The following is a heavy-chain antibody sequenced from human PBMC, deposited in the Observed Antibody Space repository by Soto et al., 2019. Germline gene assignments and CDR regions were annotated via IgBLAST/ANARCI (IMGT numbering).Heavy chain of an antibody. CDR1: GGTFSSYA. CDR3: ATVVNDAFDI. CDR2: IIPIFGTA. Sequence: SVKVSCKASGGTFSSYAISWVRQAPGQGLEWMGGIIPIFGTANYAQKFQGRVTITADKSTSTDYMELSSLRSEDTAVYYCATVVNDAFDIWGQGTMVTVSS. V-gene: IGHV1-69*06. J-gene: IGHJ3*02. D-gene: IGHD2-15*01.